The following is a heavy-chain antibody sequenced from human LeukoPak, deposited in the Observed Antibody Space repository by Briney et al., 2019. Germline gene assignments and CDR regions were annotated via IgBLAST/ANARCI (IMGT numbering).Heavy chain of an antibody. D-gene: IGHD6-13*01. V-gene: IGHV4-39*01. J-gene: IGHJ4*02. CDR2: ISYSGST. Sequence: KPWETLSLACTVSGGSISSSSSYWGWIRQPPGKGLEWTGSISYSGSTYYNPSLKSRVTISVDTSKNQFSLKLSSVTAADTAVYYCARVLAAAAHFDYWGQGTLVTASS. CDR3: ARVLAAAAHFDY. CDR1: GGSISSSSSY.